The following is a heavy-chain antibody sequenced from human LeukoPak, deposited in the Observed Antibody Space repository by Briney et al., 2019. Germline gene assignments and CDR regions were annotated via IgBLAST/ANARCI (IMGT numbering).Heavy chain of an antibody. CDR2: MTNGGYIT. Sequence: PGGSLRLSCAASGFTFSSYAMHWVRQAPGKGLEWIAYMTNGGYITKYADSVKGRFTISRDNAKNSLYLQMDSLRGDDTAVYYCARGGERYAFDVWGQGTVVTISP. CDR3: ARGGERYAFDV. V-gene: IGHV3-48*03. CDR1: GFTFSSYA. J-gene: IGHJ3*01.